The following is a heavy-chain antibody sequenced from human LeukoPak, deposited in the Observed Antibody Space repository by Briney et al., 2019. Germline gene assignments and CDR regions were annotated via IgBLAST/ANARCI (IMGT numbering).Heavy chain of an antibody. D-gene: IGHD5-24*01. Sequence: ASVKVSCKASGFALYKYNIVWVRQAPGQGLEWVGWITAFNGNTNYGQKVQGRITITTDTSTSTSYMELRNLRSDDTAVYYCARNTYGYKFSMDVWGKGTTVIISS. J-gene: IGHJ6*03. V-gene: IGHV1-18*04. CDR2: ITAFNGNT. CDR3: ARNTYGYKFSMDV. CDR1: GFALYKYN.